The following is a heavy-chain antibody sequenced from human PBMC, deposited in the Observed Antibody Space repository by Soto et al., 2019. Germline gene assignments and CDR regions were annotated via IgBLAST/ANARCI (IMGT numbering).Heavy chain of an antibody. Sequence: QVQLVESGGGVVQPGRSLRLSCAASGFTFSSYAMHWVRQAPGKGLEWVAVISYAGSNKYYADSVKGRFTISRDNSKNPLHLQMNSLRAEDTAVYDCARDRSVSSPIRKQQGGMDVWGQGTTVTVSS. D-gene: IGHD1-1*01. CDR3: ARDRSVSSPIRKQQGGMDV. CDR1: GFTFSSYA. J-gene: IGHJ6*02. V-gene: IGHV3-30-3*01. CDR2: ISYAGSNK.